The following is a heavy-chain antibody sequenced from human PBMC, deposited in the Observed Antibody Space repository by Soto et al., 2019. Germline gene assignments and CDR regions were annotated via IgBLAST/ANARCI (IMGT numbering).Heavy chain of an antibody. CDR2: IHPGDSET. CDR3: ARIDTGGYNYYYYGMDA. CDR1: GYRFSTYW. J-gene: IGHJ6*02. Sequence: PGESLKISCKGSGYRFSTYWIGWVRQMPGKGLEWMGTIHPGDSETTYNPSFQGQVTFSADKSTNTAYLQWSSLKASDTAMYYCARIDTGGYNYYYYGMDAWGQGTTVTVSS. D-gene: IGHD2-8*02. V-gene: IGHV5-51*01.